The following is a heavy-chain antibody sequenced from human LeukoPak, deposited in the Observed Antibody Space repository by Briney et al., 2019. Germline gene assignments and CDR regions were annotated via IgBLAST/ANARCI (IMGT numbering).Heavy chain of an antibody. CDR1: GGSIGGDH. V-gene: IGHV4-4*07. J-gene: IGHJ4*02. D-gene: IGHD1-26*01. CDR2: IYTSGST. Sequence: SETLSLTCTISGGSIGGDHWSWIRQAAGKGLEWIGRIYTSGSTNYNASLKSRVSMSVDTSKNQFSLKLSSVTAADTAVFYCARENSGSYREFDYWGQGTLVTVSS. CDR3: ARENSGSYREFDY.